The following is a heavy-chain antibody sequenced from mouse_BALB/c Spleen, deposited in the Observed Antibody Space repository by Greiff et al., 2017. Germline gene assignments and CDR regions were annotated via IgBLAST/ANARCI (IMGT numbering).Heavy chain of an antibody. CDR2: ISSGGST. V-gene: IGHV5-6-5*01. J-gene: IGHJ3*01. Sequence: EVKLMESGGGLVKPGGSLKLSCAASGFTFSSYAMSWVRQTPEKRLEWVASISSGGSTYYPDSVKGRFTISRDNARNILYLQMSSLRSEDTAMYYCARGRGDYDRFAYWGQGTLVTVSA. D-gene: IGHD2-4*01. CDR1: GFTFSSYA. CDR3: ARGRGDYDRFAY.